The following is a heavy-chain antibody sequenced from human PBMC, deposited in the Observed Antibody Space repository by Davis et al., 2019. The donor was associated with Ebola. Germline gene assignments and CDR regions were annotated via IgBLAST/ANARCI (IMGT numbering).Heavy chain of an antibody. J-gene: IGHJ4*02. V-gene: IGHV4-59*01. CDR3: ARDYYDSSGYLWYFES. CDR2: IYYSGST. D-gene: IGHD3-22*01. CDR1: GGSITSYY. Sequence: SETLSLTFTVSGGSITSYYWSWIRQPPGKGLEWIGYIYYSGSTNYNPSLKSRVTISVDTSKNQFSLNLTSVTAADTAVYYCARDYYDSSGYLWYFESWGQGTLVTVSS.